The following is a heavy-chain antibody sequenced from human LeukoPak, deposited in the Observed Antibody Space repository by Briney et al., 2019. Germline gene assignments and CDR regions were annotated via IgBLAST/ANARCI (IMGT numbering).Heavy chain of an antibody. V-gene: IGHV3-23*01. D-gene: IGHD2-21*01. J-gene: IGHJ4*02. Sequence: GGSLRLSCAASGFTFSSYAMSWVRQAPGKGLEWVSSISGSGGSTYYADSVKGRFTISRDNSKNTLYLQMNSLRAEDTAVYYCAKFLPTHIVVANYYFDYWGQGTLVTVSS. CDR2: ISGSGGST. CDR3: AKFLPTHIVVANYYFDY. CDR1: GFTFSSYA.